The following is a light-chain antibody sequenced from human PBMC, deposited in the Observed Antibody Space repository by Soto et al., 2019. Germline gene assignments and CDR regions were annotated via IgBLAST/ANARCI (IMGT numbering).Light chain of an antibody. CDR1: PSISSSY. CDR2: GAP. CDR3: QLYSSTFWT. Sequence: DIVLTQSPGTLSLSPGERTTLSCMASPSISSSYLAWYQQKPGQAPRLLVYGAPSRATRIPDRFSGSGSGTDFTLTISRLEPEDFAMYYCQLYSSTFWTLGQGTKVEIK. V-gene: IGKV3-20*01. J-gene: IGKJ1*01.